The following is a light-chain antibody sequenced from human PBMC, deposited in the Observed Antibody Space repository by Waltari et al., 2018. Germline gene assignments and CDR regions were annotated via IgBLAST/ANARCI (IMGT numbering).Light chain of an antibody. CDR3: QQYYNPPLT. J-gene: IGKJ4*01. Sequence: DIVMTQPHYPLAAPRGGRATIYCKSRQSVLYSSNNKNYLAWYQQQPGQPPKLLTYWASTRESGVPDRFSGSGSGTDFTLTISNLQAEDVAVYYCQQYYNPPLTFGGGTKVEIK. CDR2: WAS. CDR1: QSVLYSSNNKNY. V-gene: IGKV4-1*01.